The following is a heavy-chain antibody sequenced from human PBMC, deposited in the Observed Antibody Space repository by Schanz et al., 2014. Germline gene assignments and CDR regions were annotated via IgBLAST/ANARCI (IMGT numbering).Heavy chain of an antibody. V-gene: IGHV1-46*01. J-gene: IGHJ3*02. CDR3: AFDRDDAYDI. Sequence: QVQWVQSGADVKKPGTAVKVSCKASEYTFTRHYMHWVRQAPGQGLEWMGIIHSTGGTTSHAQKFQGRVTMTRDTSTTTVYMDLSSLISEDTAVYYCAFDRDDAYDIWGQGTTVTVSS. D-gene: IGHD3-9*01. CDR1: EYTFTRHY. CDR2: IHSTGGTT.